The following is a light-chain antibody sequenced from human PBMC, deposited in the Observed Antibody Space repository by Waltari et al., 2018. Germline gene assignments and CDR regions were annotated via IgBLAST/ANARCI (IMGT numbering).Light chain of an antibody. CDR1: STDVGGYHF. Sequence: QSALTQPASVSGPPGQSITISCTGTSTDVGGYHFLSWFQQHPAKAPKLMIYEVSNRPSGVSDRFSGSKSGNTASLTISGLQAEDEADYYCSSYTSSRTVMFGGGTKVTVL. V-gene: IGLV2-14*01. CDR2: EVS. J-gene: IGLJ3*02. CDR3: SSYTSSRTVM.